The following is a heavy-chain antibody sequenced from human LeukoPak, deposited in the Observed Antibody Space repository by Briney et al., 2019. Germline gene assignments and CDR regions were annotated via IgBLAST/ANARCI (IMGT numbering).Heavy chain of an antibody. Sequence: SETLSLTCTVSGGSISSYYWSWIRQPPGKGLEWIGYIYYSGSINYNPSLKSRVTISVDTSKNQFSLKLSSVTAADTAVYYCARSGIPAAMDYWGQGTLVTVSS. D-gene: IGHD2-2*01. J-gene: IGHJ4*02. CDR2: IYYSGSI. V-gene: IGHV4-59*08. CDR1: GGSISSYY. CDR3: ARSGIPAAMDY.